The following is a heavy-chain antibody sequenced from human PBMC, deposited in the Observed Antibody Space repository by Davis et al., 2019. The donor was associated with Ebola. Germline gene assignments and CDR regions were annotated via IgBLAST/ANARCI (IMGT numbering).Heavy chain of an antibody. J-gene: IGHJ5*02. CDR2: IYYSGST. Sequence: SETLSLTCTVSGGSISSYYWSWIRKPPGKGLEWSGYIYYSGSTNYNPSLKSRVTISVDTSKNQFSLKLSSVTAADTAVYYCARQLWFGELLYGWFDPWGQGTLVTVSS. CDR1: GGSISSYY. D-gene: IGHD3-10*01. V-gene: IGHV4-59*08. CDR3: ARQLWFGELLYGWFDP.